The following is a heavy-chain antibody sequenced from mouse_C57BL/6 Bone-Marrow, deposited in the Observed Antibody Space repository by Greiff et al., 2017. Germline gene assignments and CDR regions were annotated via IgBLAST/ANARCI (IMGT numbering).Heavy chain of an antibody. Sequence: VQLQQSGPVLVKPGASVKMSCKASGYTFTDYYMNWVKPSHGKSLEWIGVINPYNGGTSYNQKFKGKATLTVDKSSSTAYMELNSLTSEDSAVYYCARNTGGLYAMDYWGQGTSVTVSS. J-gene: IGHJ4*01. CDR3: ARNTGGLYAMDY. D-gene: IGHD1-1*01. V-gene: IGHV1-19*01. CDR2: INPYNGGT. CDR1: GYTFTDYY.